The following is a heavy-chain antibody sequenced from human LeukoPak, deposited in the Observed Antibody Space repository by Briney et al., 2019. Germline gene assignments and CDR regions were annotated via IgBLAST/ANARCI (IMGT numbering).Heavy chain of an antibody. V-gene: IGHV4-34*01. D-gene: IGHD3-16*01. CDR3: ARGFGNVRGVT. CDR2: INHGGNT. J-gene: IGHJ5*02. CDR1: GGSLSGDY. Sequence: SETLSLTCAVYGGSLSGDYWSWIRQPPGKRLEWIGEINHGGNTNYNPSLESRASLSVDTSRNQISLRLSSVTAADTAVYYCARGFGNVRGVTWGQGTLVTVSS.